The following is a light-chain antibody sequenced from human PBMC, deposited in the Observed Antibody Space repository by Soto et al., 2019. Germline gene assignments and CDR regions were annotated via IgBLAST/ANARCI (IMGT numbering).Light chain of an antibody. CDR3: LQHNNYPFT. V-gene: IGKV1-17*03. Sequence: DIQMTQSPSAVSASVGDRVTITCRASQGIDNSLAWFQQKPGKAPERLIYGAFTLESGVPSGFSGGGSGTEFNLKISSLQPDDFEPYCCLQHNNYPFTFGPGTKVDV. J-gene: IGKJ3*01. CDR1: QGIDNS. CDR2: GAF.